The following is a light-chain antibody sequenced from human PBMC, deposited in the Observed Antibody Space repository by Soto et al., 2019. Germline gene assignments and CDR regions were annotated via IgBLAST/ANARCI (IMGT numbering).Light chain of an antibody. CDR2: KVY. CDR3: VQGTHWPRA. V-gene: IGKV2-30*02. Sequence: DVVMTQSPLSLPVTLGQPAAISCRSSQSLVHSDGNTYLNWLQQRPGQSPRRXIYKVYNRDSGVQDRFSGSGSGTDFTLTIRRVEAEDIGVYYCVQGTHWPRAFGQGTKVDIK. J-gene: IGKJ1*01. CDR1: QSLVHSDGNTY.